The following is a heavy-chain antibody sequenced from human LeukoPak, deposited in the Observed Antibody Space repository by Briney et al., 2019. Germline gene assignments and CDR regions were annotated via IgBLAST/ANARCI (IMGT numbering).Heavy chain of an antibody. V-gene: IGHV1-2*02. CDR1: GYTFTGYY. CDR2: INPNSGST. J-gene: IGHJ4*02. D-gene: IGHD3-22*01. CDR3: ARWIRYYYDSSGWEYYFDY. Sequence: ASVKVSCKASGYTFTGYYMHWVRQAPGQGLEGMGWINPNSGSTNYAQKFHGRVTMTRYTSISTAYMELSRLRSDDTDVYYCARWIRYYYDSSGWEYYFDYWGQGTLVTVSS.